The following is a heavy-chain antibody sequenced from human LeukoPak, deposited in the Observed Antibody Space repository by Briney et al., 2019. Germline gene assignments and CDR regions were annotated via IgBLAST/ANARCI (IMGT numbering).Heavy chain of an antibody. D-gene: IGHD5-12*01. CDR2: ISPDGGTT. CDR1: GFTFSSIS. J-gene: IGHJ4*02. CDR3: ARSPSSGYDHMDY. Sequence: SGGSLRLSCEASGFTFSSISMNWVRQAPGKGLEWVSSISPDGGTTYHADSVKGRFSTSRDNAKSSLYLQMNSLRADDTSVYYCARSPSSGYDHMDYWGRGTLVTVSS. V-gene: IGHV3-21*06.